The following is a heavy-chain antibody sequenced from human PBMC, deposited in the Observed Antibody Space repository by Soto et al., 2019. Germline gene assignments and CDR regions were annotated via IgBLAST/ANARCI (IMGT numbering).Heavy chain of an antibody. CDR2: INEDGSER. J-gene: IGHJ4*02. Sequence: GGSLRLSCAASGFTFTSYYMSWVRQAQGKGLEWVANINEDGSERYYVDSVKGRFTVSRDNAKNSLYLQMNSLRAEDTTIYYCAKWGGGGSDYWGQGSLVTVSS. CDR1: GFTFTSYY. V-gene: IGHV3-7*01. CDR3: AKWGGGGSDY. D-gene: IGHD1-26*01.